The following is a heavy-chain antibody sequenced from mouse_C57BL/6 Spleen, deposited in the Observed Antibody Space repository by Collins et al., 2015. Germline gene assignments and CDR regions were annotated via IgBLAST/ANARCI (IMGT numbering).Heavy chain of an antibody. CDR3: ARFFYGNYDTMDY. Sequence: QVQLQQPGAELVKPGASVKLSCKASGYTFTSYWMHWVKQRPGRGLEWIGRIDPNSGGTKYNEKFKSKATLTVDKPSSTAYMQLSSPTSEDSAVYYCARFFYGNYDTMDYWGQGTSVTVSS. V-gene: IGHV1-72*01. D-gene: IGHD2-1*01. CDR2: IDPNSGGT. CDR1: GYTFTSYW. J-gene: IGHJ4*01.